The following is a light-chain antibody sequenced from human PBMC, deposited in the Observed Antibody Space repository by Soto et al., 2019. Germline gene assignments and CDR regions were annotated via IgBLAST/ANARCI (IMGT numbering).Light chain of an antibody. CDR3: AAWDDSLNGRV. CDR1: TSNIGSNT. CDR2: SNN. J-gene: IGLJ2*01. Sequence: QAVVTQPPSASGTPGQRVTISCSGSTSNIGSNTVNWYQQLPGTAPKLLIYSNNQRPSGVPDRFSGSKSGTSASLAISGLQSEDEADYCCAAWDDSLNGRVFGGGTKLTVL. V-gene: IGLV1-44*01.